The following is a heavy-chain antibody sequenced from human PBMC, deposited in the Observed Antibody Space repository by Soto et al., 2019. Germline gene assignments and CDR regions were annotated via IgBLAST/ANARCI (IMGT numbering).Heavy chain of an antibody. CDR1: GGSISSSSYY. Sequence: PSETLSLTCTVSGGSISSSSYYWGWIRQPPGKGLELIGSIFYSGGTYYNLSLNSRVTISVDTSKNLFSLKLSSVTAADTAVYYCARRGYYAISAFDIWGQGTMVT. D-gene: IGHD2-8*01. CDR2: IFYSGGT. CDR3: ARRGYYAISAFDI. J-gene: IGHJ3*02. V-gene: IGHV4-39*01.